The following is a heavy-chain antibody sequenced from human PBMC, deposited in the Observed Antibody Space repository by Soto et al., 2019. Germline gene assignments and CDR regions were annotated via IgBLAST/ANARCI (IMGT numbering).Heavy chain of an antibody. CDR1: GGSISSSSYY. Sequence: PSETLSRTCPVSGGSISSSSYYCGWIRQPPGKGLEWIGSIYYSGSTYYNPSLKSRVTISVDTSKNQFSLKLSAVTAADTDVYYCARGLNLWMEQHFDLWCRGTLVTVS. CDR3: ARGLNLWMEQHFDL. CDR2: IYYSGST. D-gene: IGHD5-12*01. V-gene: IGHV4-39*01. J-gene: IGHJ2*01.